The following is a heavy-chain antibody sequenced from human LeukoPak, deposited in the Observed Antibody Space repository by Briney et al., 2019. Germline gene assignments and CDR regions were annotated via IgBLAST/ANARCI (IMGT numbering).Heavy chain of an antibody. CDR3: ARVHYYDSSGYPLDAFDI. Sequence: SETLSLTCTVSGGSISSYYWSWIRQPPGKGLEWIGYIYYSGSTNYNPSLKSRVTISVDTSKNQFSLKLSSVTAADTAVYYCARVHYYDSSGYPLDAFDIWGQGTMVTVSS. CDR2: IYYSGST. CDR1: GGSISSYY. D-gene: IGHD3-22*01. V-gene: IGHV4-59*12. J-gene: IGHJ3*02.